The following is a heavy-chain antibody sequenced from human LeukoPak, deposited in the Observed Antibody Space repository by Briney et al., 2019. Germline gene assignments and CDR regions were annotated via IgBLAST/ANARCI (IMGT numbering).Heavy chain of an antibody. J-gene: IGHJ4*02. CDR3: ARDGAQLWLHSY. Sequence: ASVKVSCKASGYTFSGYYMHWVRQAPGQGLEWMGWISAYNGNTNYAQKLQGRVTMTTHTSTSTAYMELRSLRSDDTAVYYCARDGAQLWLHSYWGQGTLVTVSS. CDR1: GYTFSGYY. CDR2: ISAYNGNT. D-gene: IGHD5-18*01. V-gene: IGHV1-18*04.